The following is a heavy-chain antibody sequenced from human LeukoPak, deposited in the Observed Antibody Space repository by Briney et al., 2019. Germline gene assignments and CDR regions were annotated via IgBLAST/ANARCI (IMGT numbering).Heavy chain of an antibody. D-gene: IGHD2-2*01. Sequence: GGSLRLSCAASGFTVSSNYMTWVRQAPGKGLEWVSVIYSGGTTYYADSVKGRFTISRDNSKNTLYLQMNSLGAEDTGVYFCARIVTAALYFDYWGQGTLVTVSS. CDR2: IYSGGTT. V-gene: IGHV3-66*01. J-gene: IGHJ4*02. CDR3: ARIVTAALYFDY. CDR1: GFTVSSNY.